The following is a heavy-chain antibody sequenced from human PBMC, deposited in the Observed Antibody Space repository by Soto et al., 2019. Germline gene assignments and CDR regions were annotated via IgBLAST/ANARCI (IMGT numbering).Heavy chain of an antibody. CDR2: IYSSGNT. CDR1: GGSIRNYF. J-gene: IGHJ3*02. D-gene: IGHD1-20*01. CDR3: VRDVESPGISGSWGAFDI. Sequence: QVQLQESGPGLVKPSETLSLICTVSGGSIRNYFWTWIRQPDGKGQEWIGRIYSSGNTVYNASLKSRVTMSIDMSKNQFSLKLSSMTAADTAVYYCVRDVESPGISGSWGAFDIWGQGTVVTVSS. V-gene: IGHV4-4*07.